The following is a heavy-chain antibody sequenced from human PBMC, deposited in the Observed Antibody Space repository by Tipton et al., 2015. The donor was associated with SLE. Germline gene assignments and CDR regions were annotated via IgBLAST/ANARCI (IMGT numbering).Heavy chain of an antibody. CDR1: GGSISSSTYY. V-gene: IGHV4-39*02. CDR2: MYYSGAT. J-gene: IGHJ5*02. D-gene: IGHD3-22*01. Sequence: LRLSCTVSGGSISSSTYYWGWVRQPPGKGLEWIGSMYYSGATYLNPSLKSRITLSEDTSKNQLSLKLSSVTAADTAVYYCARDGRGYCDNSGCSEYHWFDPWGQGTLVTVSS. CDR3: ARDGRGYCDNSGCSEYHWFDP.